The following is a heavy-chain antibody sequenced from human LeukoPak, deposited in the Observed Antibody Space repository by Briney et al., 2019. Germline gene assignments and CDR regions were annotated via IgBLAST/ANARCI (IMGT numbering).Heavy chain of an antibody. V-gene: IGHV3-74*01. CDR3: AREPHSDYSDHTDAFDV. CDR2: ISGDESST. D-gene: IGHD4-17*01. CDR1: GFTFSSYW. J-gene: IGHJ3*01. Sequence: PGGSLRLSRAASGFTFSSYWMHWVRQAPGKGLVWVSRISGDESSTSCADSVEGRFTISRDNAKNTLYLQMNSLRAEDTAVYFCAREPHSDYSDHTDAFDVWGQGTMVTVSS.